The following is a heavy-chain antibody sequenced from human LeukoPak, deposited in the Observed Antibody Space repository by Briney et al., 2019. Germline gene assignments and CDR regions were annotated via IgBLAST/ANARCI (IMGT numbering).Heavy chain of an antibody. CDR3: ARIRSDTALALRVDY. Sequence: GGSLRLSCAASGFTFCTSSMNWVRQAPGKGLEWVSSISSSSSYIYYADSVKGRFTISRDNAKNSLYLQMNSLRAEDTAVYYCARIRSDTALALRVDYWGQGTLVTVSS. V-gene: IGHV3-21*01. J-gene: IGHJ4*02. CDR1: GFTFCTSS. D-gene: IGHD5-18*01. CDR2: ISSSSSYI.